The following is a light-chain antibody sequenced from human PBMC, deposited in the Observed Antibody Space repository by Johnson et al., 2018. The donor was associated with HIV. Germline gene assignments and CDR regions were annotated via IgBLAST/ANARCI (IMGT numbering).Light chain of an antibody. J-gene: IGLJ1*01. CDR1: SSNIGNNY. V-gene: IGLV1-51*01. CDR3: GTWDSSLSAGV. CDR2: DNN. Sequence: QSALTQPPSVSAAPGQKVTISCSGSSSNIGNNYVSWYQQVPGTAPKLLIYDNNRRPSGIPDRFSGSKSGTSATLGINGLQTGDEADYYCGTWDSSLSAGVFGTGTKVTVL.